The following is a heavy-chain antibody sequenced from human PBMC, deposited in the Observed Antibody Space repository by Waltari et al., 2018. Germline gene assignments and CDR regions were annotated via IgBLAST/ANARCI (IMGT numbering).Heavy chain of an antibody. V-gene: IGHV4-61*01. CDR3: ARASRGSGFYYGYFDL. Sequence: QVQLQESGQGLVKPSETLSLTCTVSGDSFSSSYYWSWIRQPPGKGLEWIGYIYYSGSTNYNPSLKSRVTISVDTSKNKFSLKLNSVTAADTAVYYCARASRGSGFYYGYFDLWGRGTLVIVSS. CDR2: IYYSGST. D-gene: IGHD3-3*01. CDR1: GDSFSSSYY. J-gene: IGHJ2*01.